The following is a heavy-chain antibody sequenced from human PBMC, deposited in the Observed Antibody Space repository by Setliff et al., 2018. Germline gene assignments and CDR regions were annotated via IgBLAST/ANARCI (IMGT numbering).Heavy chain of an antibody. J-gene: IGHJ3*02. CDR1: GFTFNTYA. Sequence: GESLKISCAASGFTFNTYAMSWVRQAPGKGLEWVSSMTGSGGSTYYADYMKGRFTISRDNSKNTLYLQMGSLRAEDMAVYYCARIAEYDTIDMWGQGTMVTVS. CDR3: ARIAEYDTIDM. V-gene: IGHV3-23*01. CDR2: MTGSGGST.